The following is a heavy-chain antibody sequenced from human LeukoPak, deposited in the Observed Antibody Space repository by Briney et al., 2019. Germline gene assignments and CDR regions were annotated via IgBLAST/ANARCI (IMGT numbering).Heavy chain of an antibody. J-gene: IGHJ4*02. Sequence: PGGSLRLSCAASGLTFSSYSMNWVRQAPGKGLEWVSSISSSSSYIYHADSVKGRFTISRDNAKNSLYLQMNSLRAEDTAVYYCARKVVPAAIWYYFDYWGQGTLVTVSS. D-gene: IGHD2-2*01. CDR1: GLTFSSYS. V-gene: IGHV3-21*01. CDR3: ARKVVPAAIWYYFDY. CDR2: ISSSSSYI.